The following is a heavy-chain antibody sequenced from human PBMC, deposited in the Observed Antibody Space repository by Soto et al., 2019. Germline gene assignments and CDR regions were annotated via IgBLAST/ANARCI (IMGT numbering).Heavy chain of an antibody. CDR1: GGTFSSYA. CDR2: IIPIFGTA. Sequence: SVKVSCKASGGTFSSYAISWVRQAPGQGLEWMGGIIPIFGTANYAQKFQGRVTITADESTSTAYMELSSLRSEDTAVDYCARDTMSTFGGALEGLDYWCQGTLVTVSS. D-gene: IGHD3-16*01. CDR3: ARDTMSTFGGALEGLDY. J-gene: IGHJ4*02. V-gene: IGHV1-69*13.